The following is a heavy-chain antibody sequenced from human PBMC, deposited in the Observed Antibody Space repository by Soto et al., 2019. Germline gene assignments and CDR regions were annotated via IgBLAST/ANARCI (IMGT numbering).Heavy chain of an antibody. CDR3: ARGCGGDCRNGMAV. CDR2: IYYSGST. CDR1: GGSISSGGYY. V-gene: IGHV4-31*03. D-gene: IGHD2-21*02. J-gene: IGHJ6*02. Sequence: QVQLQESGPGLVKPSQTLSLTCTVSGGSISSGGYYWSWIRQHPGKGLEWIGYIYYSGSTYYNPSRKSRGPISGGTSKNQFSLKLSSVTAADTAVYYCARGCGGDCRNGMAVWGQGTTVTVSS.